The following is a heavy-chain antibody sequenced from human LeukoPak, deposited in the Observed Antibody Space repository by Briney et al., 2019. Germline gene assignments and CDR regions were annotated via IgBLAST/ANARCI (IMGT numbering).Heavy chain of an antibody. CDR2: IYYSGST. Sequence: PSETLSLTCTVSGGSISSYYWSWIRQPPGKGLEWIGYIYYSGSTNYNPSLKSRVTISVDTSKNQFSLKLSSVTAADTAVHYCARDSGSYKYFDYWGQGTLVTVSS. V-gene: IGHV4-59*01. D-gene: IGHD1-26*01. CDR1: GGSISSYY. CDR3: ARDSGSYKYFDY. J-gene: IGHJ4*02.